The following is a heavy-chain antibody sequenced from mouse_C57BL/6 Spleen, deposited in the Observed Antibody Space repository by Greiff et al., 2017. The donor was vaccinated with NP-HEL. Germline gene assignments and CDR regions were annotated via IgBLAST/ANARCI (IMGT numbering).Heavy chain of an antibody. V-gene: IGHV1-82*01. D-gene: IGHD4-1*01. Sequence: LQQSGPELVKPGASVKISCKASGYAFSSSWMNWVKQRPGKGLEWIGRIYPGDGDTNYNGKFKGKATLTADKSSSTAYMQLSSLTSEDSAVYFCARSAGTPFDYWGQGTTLTVSS. J-gene: IGHJ2*01. CDR3: ARSAGTPFDY. CDR1: GYAFSSSW. CDR2: IYPGDGDT.